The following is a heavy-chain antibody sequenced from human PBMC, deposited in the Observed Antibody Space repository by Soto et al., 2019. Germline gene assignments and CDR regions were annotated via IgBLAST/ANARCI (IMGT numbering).Heavy chain of an antibody. V-gene: IGHV3-9*01. J-gene: IGHJ4*02. CDR3: ATGGQLLTEGGGY. CDR2: ISWNSGSI. D-gene: IGHD2-2*01. Sequence: EVQLVESGGGLVQPGRSLRLSCAASGFTFDDYAMHWVRQAPGKGLECVSGISWNSGSIGYADSVKGRFTISRDNAKNTLDLQMNRLRAEDTALYYCATGGQLLTEGGGYWGQGTLVTVSS. CDR1: GFTFDDYA.